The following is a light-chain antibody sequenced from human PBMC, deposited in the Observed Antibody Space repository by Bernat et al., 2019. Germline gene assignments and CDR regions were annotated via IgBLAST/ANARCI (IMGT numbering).Light chain of an antibody. CDR3: SSVSTTSTPVV. CDR1: SSDVGAYNY. CDR2: DVS. V-gene: IGLV2-14*03. Sequence: QSALTQPASVYGSPGQSITLSCTGTSSDVGAYNYVSWYQQHPGRAPKLMIFDVSNRPSGVSDRFSGSKSGNTASLTISGLRPEDEADYYCSSVSTTSTPVVFGGGTKLTVL. J-gene: IGLJ3*02.